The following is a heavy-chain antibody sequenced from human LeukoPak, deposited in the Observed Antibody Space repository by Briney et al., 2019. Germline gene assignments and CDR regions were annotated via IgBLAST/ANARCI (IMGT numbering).Heavy chain of an antibody. CDR3: ARDTRGIFDY. D-gene: IGHD3-10*01. V-gene: IGHV3-7*01. Sequence: GGSLRLSCAASRFTFSSYWMNWVRQAPGKGLEWVANIKQDGSEIHYVDSVRGRFTISRDNAKNSLYLQMNSLRVEDTAVYYCARDTRGIFDYWGQGTLVTVSS. CDR1: RFTFSSYW. J-gene: IGHJ4*02. CDR2: IKQDGSEI.